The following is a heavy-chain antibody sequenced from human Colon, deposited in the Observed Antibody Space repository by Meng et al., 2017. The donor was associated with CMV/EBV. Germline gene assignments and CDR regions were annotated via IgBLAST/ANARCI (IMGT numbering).Heavy chain of an antibody. J-gene: IGHJ4*01. Sequence: QVQLQQGGALLLKPSETLSLTCAVYGESFSGYYWTWIRQPPGRGLEWIGESYYTGSTNYSPSLKSRVTISLDTSKNQFSLKLNSVTAADTAVYYCARATKSSCWEVLDYWGHGTLVTVSS. D-gene: IGHD2-2*01. CDR1: GESFSGYY. CDR3: ARATKSSCWEVLDY. V-gene: IGHV4-34*01. CDR2: SYYTGST.